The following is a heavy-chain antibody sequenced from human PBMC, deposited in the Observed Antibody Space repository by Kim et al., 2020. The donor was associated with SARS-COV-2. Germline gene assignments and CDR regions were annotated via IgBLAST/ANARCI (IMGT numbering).Heavy chain of an antibody. J-gene: IGHJ4*02. Sequence: GGSLRLSCAASGFTFSSYGMHWVRQAPGKGLEWVAVIWYDGSNKYYADSVKGRFTISRDNSKNTLYLQMNSLRAEDTAVYYCARDLLKELAFDYWGQGTLVTVSS. CDR1: GFTFSSYG. V-gene: IGHV3-33*01. CDR2: IWYDGSNK. D-gene: IGHD1-26*01. CDR3: ARDLLKELAFDY.